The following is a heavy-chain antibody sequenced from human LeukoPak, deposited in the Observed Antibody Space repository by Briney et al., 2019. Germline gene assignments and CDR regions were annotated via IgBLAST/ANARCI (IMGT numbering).Heavy chain of an antibody. Sequence: PGGSLRLSCAASGFTFSSYGMHWVRQATGKGLEWVSAIGTGGDTSYTGSVRGRFTISRENAKNSLNLQMNSLTAGDTAVYYCARERVHGDSFGWYFDLWGRGTLVTVS. CDR1: GFTFSSYG. V-gene: IGHV3-13*01. CDR3: ARERVHGDSFGWYFDL. CDR2: IGTGGDT. J-gene: IGHJ2*01. D-gene: IGHD4-17*01.